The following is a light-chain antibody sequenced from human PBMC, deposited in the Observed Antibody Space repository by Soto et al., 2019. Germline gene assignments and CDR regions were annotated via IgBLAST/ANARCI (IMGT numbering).Light chain of an antibody. CDR3: QQYKDYVYT. CDR2: DVS. V-gene: IGKV1-5*01. CDR1: QTVDRW. J-gene: IGKJ2*01. Sequence: DIPMTQSPTTLSASVGDRVTITCRASQTVDRWLAWYQQKPGKAPNLLISDVSTLERGVPSRFSGSGSATEFTLTISGLQPDDFATYYCQQYKDYVYTFGQGTTVESK.